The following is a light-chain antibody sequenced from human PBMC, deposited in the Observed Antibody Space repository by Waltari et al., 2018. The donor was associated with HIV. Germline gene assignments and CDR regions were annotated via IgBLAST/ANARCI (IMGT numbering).Light chain of an antibody. CDR3: AAWDDSLNGYV. CDR1: SSNIGSFS. V-gene: IGLV1-44*01. J-gene: IGLJ1*01. CDR2: NNS. Sequence: QSVLTQPPSASGTPGQTVTISCSGSSSNIGSFSVSWYQQLPLTAPKLLIYNNSQRPSVVPDRFSGSKSGTSASLAISGLQSEDEADYYCAAWDDSLNGYVFGPGTKVTVL.